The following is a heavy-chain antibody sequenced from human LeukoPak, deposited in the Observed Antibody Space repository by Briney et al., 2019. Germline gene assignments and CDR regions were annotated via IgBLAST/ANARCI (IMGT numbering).Heavy chain of an antibody. D-gene: IGHD1-1*01. V-gene: IGHV3-74*01. CDR2: INTDGSTT. Sequence: GGSLRLSCAASGFAFSRYWMHWVRQAPGEGLVWVSHINTDGSTTNFADSVKGRFSVSRDNAKNTLYLQMNNLRAEDTAVYYCARDLDREGSTHFDYWGQGTLVTVSS. CDR1: GFAFSRYW. J-gene: IGHJ4*02. CDR3: ARDLDREGSTHFDY.